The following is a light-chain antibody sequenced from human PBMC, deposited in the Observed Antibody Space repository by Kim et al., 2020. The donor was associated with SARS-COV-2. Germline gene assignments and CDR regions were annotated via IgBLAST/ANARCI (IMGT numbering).Light chain of an antibody. Sequence: ASVKLTCTLSSGHSSYAIAWLQQQPEKGPRYLMKVNSDGSHTRGDGIPDRFSGSSSGDERYLSISNLQSEDEADFYCQTWGTGFVVFGRGTKVTVL. CDR2: VNSDGSH. V-gene: IGLV4-69*01. CDR1: SGHSSYA. J-gene: IGLJ2*01. CDR3: QTWGTGFVV.